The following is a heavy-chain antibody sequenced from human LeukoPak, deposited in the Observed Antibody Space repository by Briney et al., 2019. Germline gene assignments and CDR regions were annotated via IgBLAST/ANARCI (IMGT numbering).Heavy chain of an antibody. V-gene: IGHV3-7*03. CDR2: IKQDGTEE. CDR3: ARDPCHGALDY. CDR1: GFTFSSSW. Sequence: GSLRLSCVATGFTFSSSWMSWVRRAPGKGLEWVANIKQDGTEEYYVDSVRGRFSISKDNAKNSLYLQMNSLRAEDTAVYYCARDPCHGALDYWGQGALVTVSS. D-gene: IGHD2-2*01. J-gene: IGHJ4*02.